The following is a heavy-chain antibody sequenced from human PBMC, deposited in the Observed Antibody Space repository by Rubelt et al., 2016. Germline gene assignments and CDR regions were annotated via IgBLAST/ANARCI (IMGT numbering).Heavy chain of an antibody. CDR1: GFTVSSNY. CDR2: IYSGGST. CDR3: ARDGRSSGYDWPHY. D-gene: IGHD6-19*01. V-gene: IGHV3-53*04. J-gene: IGHJ4*02. Sequence: PGGSLRLSCAASGFTVSSNYMSWVRQAPGKGLEWVSVIYSGGSTYYADAVKGRFTISRHNSKNTLYLQMNSLRAEDTAVYYCARDGRSSGYDWPHYWGQGTLVTVSS.